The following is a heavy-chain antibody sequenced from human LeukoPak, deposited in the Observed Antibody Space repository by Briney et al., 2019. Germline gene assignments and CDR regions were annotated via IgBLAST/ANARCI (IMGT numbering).Heavy chain of an antibody. J-gene: IGHJ4*02. CDR2: ISSSSSTI. V-gene: IGHV3-48*02. CDR1: GFTFSSYS. Sequence: GGSLRLSCAASGFTFSSYSMNWVRQAPGKGLEWVSYISSSSSTIYYADSVKGRFTISRDDGKNTLYLHMNSLRDDDAAVYYCATDQRYAFDYWGQGILVTVSS. CDR3: ATDQRYAFDY. D-gene: IGHD3-9*01.